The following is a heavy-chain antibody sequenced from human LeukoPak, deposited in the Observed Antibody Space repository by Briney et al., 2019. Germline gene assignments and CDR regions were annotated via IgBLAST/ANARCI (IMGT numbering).Heavy chain of an antibody. V-gene: IGHV4-31*03. Sequence: RPSETLSLTCTVSGGSISSGGYFWSWIRRHPGRGLVWIGYIYYSGSTYYNSSLKSRVTISVDTCKNQFSLKLSSVTAADTAVYYCARGPLTYYYDSSGYYYPFDYWGQGTLVTVSS. CDR2: IYYSGST. CDR1: GGSISSGGYF. J-gene: IGHJ4*02. D-gene: IGHD3-22*01. CDR3: ARGPLTYYYDSSGYYYPFDY.